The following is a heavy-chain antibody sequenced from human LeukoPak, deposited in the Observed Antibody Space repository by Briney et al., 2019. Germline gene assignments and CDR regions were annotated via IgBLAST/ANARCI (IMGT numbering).Heavy chain of an antibody. CDR3: AKGRGMVLPYHYYGMDV. D-gene: IGHD2-8*01. CDR1: GFTFSSCG. V-gene: IGHV3-30*18. J-gene: IGHJ6*02. Sequence: GGSLRLSCAASGFTFSSCGMHWVRQAPGKGLEWVAVISYDGSNKYYADSVKGRFTISRDNSKNTLYLQMNSLRAEDTAVYYCAKGRGMVLPYHYYGMDVWGQGTTVTVSS. CDR2: ISYDGSNK.